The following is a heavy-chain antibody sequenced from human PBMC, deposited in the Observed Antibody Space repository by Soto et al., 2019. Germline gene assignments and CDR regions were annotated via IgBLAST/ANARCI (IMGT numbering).Heavy chain of an antibody. V-gene: IGHV2-5*01. J-gene: IGHJ4*02. CDR1: GFSLSTSGVG. CDR3: AHSSNYYESSDPRRSFEY. CDR2: IYWNDDK. D-gene: IGHD3-22*01. Sequence: HITLKESGPTLVKPTQTLTLTCTFSGFSLSTSGVGVGWFRQPPGKALDWLALIYWNDDKHFSPSLRSGVTITKDTAKNQVVLTMTNVDPVDTATYYCAHSSNYYESSDPRRSFEYWGQGTLVTVSS.